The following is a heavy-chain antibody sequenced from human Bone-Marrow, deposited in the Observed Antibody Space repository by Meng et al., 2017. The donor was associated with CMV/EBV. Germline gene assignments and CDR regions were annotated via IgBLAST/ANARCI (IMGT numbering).Heavy chain of an antibody. Sequence: GESLKILCAASGITFSSYAMSWVRQAPGKGLEWVSVIYSGGSSTYYADSVKGRFTISRDNSKNTLYLQMNSLRAEDTAVYYGARDGYVFLTGHDAFVIWGQGTMVTVSS. D-gene: IGHD3-9*01. J-gene: IGHJ3*02. CDR2: IYSGGSST. CDR3: ARDGYVFLTGHDAFVI. CDR1: GITFSSYA. V-gene: IGHV3-23*03.